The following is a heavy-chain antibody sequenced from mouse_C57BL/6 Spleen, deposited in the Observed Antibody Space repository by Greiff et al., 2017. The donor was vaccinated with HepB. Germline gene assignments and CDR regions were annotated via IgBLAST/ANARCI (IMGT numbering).Heavy chain of an antibody. CDR2: INPNYGTT. J-gene: IGHJ4*01. V-gene: IGHV1-39*01. Sequence: VQLQQSGPELVKPGASVKISCKASGYSFTDYNTNWVKQSNGKSLEWIGVINPNYGTTSYNQKFKGKATLTVDQSSSTAYMQLNSLTSEDSAVYYCARSSGYVRENYAMDYWGQGTSVTVSS. CDR3: ARSSGYVRENYAMDY. D-gene: IGHD3-2*02. CDR1: GYSFTDYN.